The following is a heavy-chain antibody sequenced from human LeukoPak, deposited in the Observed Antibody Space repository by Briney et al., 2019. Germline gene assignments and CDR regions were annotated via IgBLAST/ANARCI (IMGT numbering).Heavy chain of an antibody. V-gene: IGHV1-2*02. CDR2: INPNSGGT. CDR3: ARARGCSSTSCYGWFDP. Sequence: ASVKVSCKASGYTFTGYYMHWVRQAPGQGLEWMGWINPNSGGTNYAQKFQGRVTMTRDTSISTAYMELSRLRSEDTAVYYCARARGCSSTSCYGWFDPWGQGTLVTVSS. J-gene: IGHJ5*02. D-gene: IGHD2-2*01. CDR1: GYTFTGYY.